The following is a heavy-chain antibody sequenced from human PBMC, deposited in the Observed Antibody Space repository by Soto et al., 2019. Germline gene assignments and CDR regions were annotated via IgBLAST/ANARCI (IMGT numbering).Heavy chain of an antibody. J-gene: IGHJ3*02. CDR2: ISYGGRDT. V-gene: IGHV4-59*08. CDR1: GDSSSGGY. Sequence: LETLSVKCSVGGDSSSGGYWSCIRKQTGKGLEWIGYISYGGRDTRYDPSLKSRVTLSVDTSENQFSLRLSSVTAADTAVYYCAIHMWKKDIVPYGAFDIWGQGTMVT. CDR3: AIHMWKKDIVPYGAFDI. D-gene: IGHD2-8*01.